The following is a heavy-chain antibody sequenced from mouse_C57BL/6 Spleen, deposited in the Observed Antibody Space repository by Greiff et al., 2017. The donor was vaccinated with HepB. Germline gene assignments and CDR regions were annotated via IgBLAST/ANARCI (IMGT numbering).Heavy chain of an antibody. J-gene: IGHJ4*01. V-gene: IGHV5-17*01. CDR1: GFTFSDYG. D-gene: IGHD2-4*01. CDR2: ISSGSSTI. Sequence: EVQVVESGGGLVKPGGSLKLSCAASGFTFSDYGMHWVRQAPEKGLEWVAYISSGSSTIYYADTVKGRFTISRDNAKNTLFLQMTSLRSEDTAMYYCARYDYDENSFAMDYWGQGTSVTVSS. CDR3: ARYDYDENSFAMDY.